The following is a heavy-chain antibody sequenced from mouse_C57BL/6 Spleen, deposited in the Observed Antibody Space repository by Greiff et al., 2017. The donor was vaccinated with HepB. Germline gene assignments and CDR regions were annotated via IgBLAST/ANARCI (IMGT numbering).Heavy chain of an antibody. CDR1: GYAFTNYL. J-gene: IGHJ3*01. V-gene: IGHV1-54*01. CDR3: AHYDYDVWFAY. D-gene: IGHD2-4*01. CDR2: INPGSGGT. Sequence: QVQLQQSGAELVRPGTSVKVSCKASGYAFTNYLIEWVKQRPGQGLEWIGVINPGSGGTNYNEKFKGKATLTADKSSSTAYMQLSSLTSEDSAVYFCAHYDYDVWFAYWGQGTLVTVSA.